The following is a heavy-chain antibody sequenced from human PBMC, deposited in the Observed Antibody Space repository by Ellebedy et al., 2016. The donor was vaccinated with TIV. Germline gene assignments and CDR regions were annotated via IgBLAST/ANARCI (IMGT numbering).Heavy chain of an antibody. J-gene: IGHJ3*01. V-gene: IGHV3-72*01. D-gene: IGHD2-15*01. CDR1: GFTFTDYY. Sequence: GESLKISCAGSGFTFTDYYIDWVRQAPGTGLEWVGRIRNKAKSYTTEYAASVRGRFTISRDDSENSVYLQMNSLKSDDTAVYYCAREMGSRGSDDALDFWGRGTMVTVSS. CDR3: AREMGSRGSDDALDF. CDR2: IRNKAKSYTT.